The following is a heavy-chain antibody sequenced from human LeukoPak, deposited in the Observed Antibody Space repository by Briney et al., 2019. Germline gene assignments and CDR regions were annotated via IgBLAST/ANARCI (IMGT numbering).Heavy chain of an antibody. J-gene: IGHJ4*02. Sequence: ASVKVSCKASGYTFTGYYMHWVRQAPGQGLEWMGWINPNSGGTNYAQKFQGRVTMTRDTSISTAYMELKRLRSDDTAVYYCARGRRGATGSTGDHWGQGTLVTVSS. CDR1: GYTFTGYY. D-gene: IGHD4-17*01. CDR3: ARGRRGATGSTGDH. CDR2: INPNSGGT. V-gene: IGHV1-2*02.